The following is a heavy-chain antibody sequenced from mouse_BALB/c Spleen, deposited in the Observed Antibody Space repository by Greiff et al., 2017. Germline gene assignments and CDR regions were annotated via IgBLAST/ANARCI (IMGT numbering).Heavy chain of an antibody. V-gene: IGHV5-9-4*01. D-gene: IGHD2-14*01. Sequence: EVKLMESGGGLVKPGGSLKLSCAASGFTFSSYAMSWVRQSPEKRLEWVAEISSGGSYTYYPDTVTGRFTISRDNAKNTLYLEMSSLRSEDTAMYYCARDSYRYDKVYFDYWGQGTTLTVSS. CDR1: GFTFSSYA. CDR3: ARDSYRYDKVYFDY. CDR2: ISSGGSYT. J-gene: IGHJ2*01.